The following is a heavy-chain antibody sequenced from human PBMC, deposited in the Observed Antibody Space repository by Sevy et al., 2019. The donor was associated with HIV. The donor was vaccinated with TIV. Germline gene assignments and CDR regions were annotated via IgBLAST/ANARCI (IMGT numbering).Heavy chain of an antibody. V-gene: IGHV3-7*03. Sequence: GGSLRLSCAASGFTLSSFWMTWVRQAPGKGLEWVANIKEDGSDKNYLDSVKGRFTISRDNAKNSMYLQMNSLRAEDTTVYYCARAKNHYDRSVYYDAFDIWGQGTMVTVSS. D-gene: IGHD3-22*01. CDR2: IKEDGSDK. CDR3: ARAKNHYDRSVYYDAFDI. J-gene: IGHJ3*02. CDR1: GFTLSSFW.